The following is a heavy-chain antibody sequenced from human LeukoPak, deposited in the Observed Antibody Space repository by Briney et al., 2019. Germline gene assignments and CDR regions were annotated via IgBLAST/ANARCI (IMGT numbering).Heavy chain of an antibody. Sequence: PSETLSLTCIVSRYSITSDYYWGWIRQPPGKGLEWIGMTYHGGNTFYNPSLKSRVSISIDTSKNQFSLKVNSVTAADTAVYFCARVYTAQYYYYMDVWGKGTTVTVSS. V-gene: IGHV4-38-2*02. D-gene: IGHD2-2*02. CDR1: RYSITSDYY. CDR3: ARVYTAQYYYYMDV. J-gene: IGHJ6*03. CDR2: TYHGGNT.